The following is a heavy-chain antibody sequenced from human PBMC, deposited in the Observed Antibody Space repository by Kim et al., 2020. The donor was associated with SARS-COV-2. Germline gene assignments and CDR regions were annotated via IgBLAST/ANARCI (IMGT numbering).Heavy chain of an antibody. CDR3: ARVDGRFWGEFYP. CDR1: GGSLSRYY. V-gene: IGHV4-59*12. Sequence: SETLSLTCTVSGGSLSRYYWSWIRQPPGKGLEWIGHIYHSGSPRYNPSLKGRVTISVDTSKNQFSLKLNSVTAADTAVYYCARVDGRFWGEFYPW. CDR2: IYHSGSP. J-gene: IGHJ5*02. D-gene: IGHD3-10*01.